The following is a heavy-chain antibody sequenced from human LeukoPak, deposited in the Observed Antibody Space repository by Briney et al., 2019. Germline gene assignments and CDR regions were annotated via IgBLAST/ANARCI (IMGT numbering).Heavy chain of an antibody. D-gene: IGHD3-3*01. CDR3: ARQGNTYYDFWSGYYPTWFDP. V-gene: IGHV4-31*03. CDR2: ISYSGST. Sequence: SETLSLTCTVSGGSISSGGYYWSWIRQHPGKGLEWIGYISYSGSTYYNPSLKSRVTISVDTSENQFSLELSSVTAADTAVYYCARQGNTYYDFWSGYYPTWFDPWGQGTLVTVSS. CDR1: GGSISSGGYY. J-gene: IGHJ5*02.